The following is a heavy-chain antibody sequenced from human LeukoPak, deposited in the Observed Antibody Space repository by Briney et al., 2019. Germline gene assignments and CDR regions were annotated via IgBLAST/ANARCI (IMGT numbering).Heavy chain of an antibody. CDR3: AGKYDFWSGYYYYMDV. J-gene: IGHJ6*03. CDR2: FDPEDGET. V-gene: IGHV1-24*01. CDR1: GYTLTELS. D-gene: IGHD3-3*01. Sequence: ASVKVSCKVSGYTLTELSIHWVRQVPGKGLEWMGGFDPEDGETIYAQKFQGRLTLTEDTSTDTTYMELSSLRSEDTAVYYCAGKYDFWSGYYYYMDVWGKGTTVTVSS.